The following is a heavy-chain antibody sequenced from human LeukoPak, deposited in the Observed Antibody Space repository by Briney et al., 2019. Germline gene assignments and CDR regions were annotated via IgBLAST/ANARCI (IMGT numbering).Heavy chain of an antibody. CDR1: GVAFSVYA. Sequence: GGSPRLSRTASGVAFSVYAISARPHRPGGRVWCGSTIKVNSGTTSYAVSVRRRLHISRDNSKNTLYLQLNTLRADDTATYYRAKPISGGLAVTADWFHTWGQGTLVVVSS. J-gene: IGHJ5*01. CDR2: IKVNSGTT. V-gene: IGHV3-23*01. D-gene: IGHD6-19*01. CDR3: AKPISGGLAVTADWFHT.